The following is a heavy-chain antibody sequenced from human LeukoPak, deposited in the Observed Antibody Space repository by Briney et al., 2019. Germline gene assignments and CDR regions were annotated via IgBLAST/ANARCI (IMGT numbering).Heavy chain of an antibody. CDR3: ARDVYSNYVGYYYYMDV. CDR1: GGSISSSSYY. Sequence: SETLSLTCTVSGGSISSSSYYWGWIRQPPGKGLEWIGSIYYSGSTYYNPSLKSRVTISVDTSKNQFSLKLSSVTAADTAVYYCARDVYSNYVGYYYYMDVWGKGTTVTVSS. CDR2: IYYSGST. D-gene: IGHD4-11*01. J-gene: IGHJ6*03. V-gene: IGHV4-39*07.